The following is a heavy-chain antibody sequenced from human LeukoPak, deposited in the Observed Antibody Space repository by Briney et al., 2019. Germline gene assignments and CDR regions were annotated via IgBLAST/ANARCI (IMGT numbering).Heavy chain of an antibody. CDR1: GGSFSGYY. D-gene: IGHD3-22*01. CDR3: ARGPYYYDSSAHAFDI. V-gene: IGHV4-34*01. Sequence: PETLSLTCAVYGGSFSGYYWSWIRQPPGKGLEWIGEINHSGSTNYNPSLKSRVTISVDTSKNQFSLKLSSVTAADTAVYYCARGPYYYDSSAHAFDIWGQGTMVTVSS. J-gene: IGHJ3*02. CDR2: INHSGST.